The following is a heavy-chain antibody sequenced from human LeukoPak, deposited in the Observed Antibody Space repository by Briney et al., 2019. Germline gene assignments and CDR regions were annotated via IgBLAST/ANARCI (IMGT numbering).Heavy chain of an antibody. CDR3: ARDAQRGFDYSNSLQY. D-gene: IGHD4-11*01. Sequence: GKSLRLSCAASGSSPNNYAMHWVRQAPGKGLEWVAVIWSDATNRYYADSVKGRFTIYRDDSQKRVFLQMNSLRAEDTAVYYCARDAQRGFDYSNSLQYWGQGALVTVAS. J-gene: IGHJ4*02. CDR1: GSSPNNYA. CDR2: IWSDATNR. V-gene: IGHV3-33*01.